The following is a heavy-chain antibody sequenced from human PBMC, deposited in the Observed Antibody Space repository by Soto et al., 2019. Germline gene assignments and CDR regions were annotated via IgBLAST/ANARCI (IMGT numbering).Heavy chain of an antibody. CDR3: VREGPRKIVGAIDY. CDR2: IRLDGSYE. J-gene: IGHJ4*02. CDR1: GFSFRNLA. V-gene: IGHV3-33*01. Sequence: QVQLVESGGGVVQPGRSLRISCVASGFSFRNLAMHCFRQAPGKGLEWVATIRLDGSYERYVDSVKGRFTISRDNSVNTLYLQMTSLSVEDTALYFCVREGPRKIVGAIDYWGQGTLVIVSS. D-gene: IGHD1-26*01.